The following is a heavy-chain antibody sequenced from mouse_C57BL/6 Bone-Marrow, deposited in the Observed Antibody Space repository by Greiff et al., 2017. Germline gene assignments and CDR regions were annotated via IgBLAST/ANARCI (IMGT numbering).Heavy chain of an antibody. CDR3: ASIVTTRYYAMDY. V-gene: IGHV1-59*01. D-gene: IGHD2-5*01. J-gene: IGHJ4*01. Sequence: QVQLQQPGAELVRPGTSVKLSCRASGYTFTSYWMHWVKQRPGQGLEWIGVIDPSDSYTNYNQKFKGKATLTVDTSSSTAYMQLSSLTSEDSAVYYCASIVTTRYYAMDYWGQGTSVTVSS. CDR2: IDPSDSYT. CDR1: GYTFTSYW.